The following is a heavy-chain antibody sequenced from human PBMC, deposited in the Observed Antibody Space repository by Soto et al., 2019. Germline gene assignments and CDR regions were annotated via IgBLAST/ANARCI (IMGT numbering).Heavy chain of an antibody. V-gene: IGHV4-34*01. D-gene: IGHD3-3*01. CDR3: ARVRASYDFWSGYYKGRDYYYGMDV. CDR2: INHSGST. Sequence: QVQLQQWGAGLLKPSETLSLTCAVYGGSFSGYYWSWIRQPPGKGLEWIGEINHSGSTNYNPSLKSRVTISVDTSKNQFSLKLSSVTAADTAVYYCARVRASYDFWSGYYKGRDYYYGMDVWGQGTTVTVSS. CDR1: GGSFSGYY. J-gene: IGHJ6*02.